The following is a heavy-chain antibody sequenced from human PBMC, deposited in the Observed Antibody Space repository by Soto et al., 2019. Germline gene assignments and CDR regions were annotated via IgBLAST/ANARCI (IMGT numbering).Heavy chain of an antibody. J-gene: IGHJ5*02. Sequence: PGGSLRLSCAASGFTFSSYGMHWVRQAPGKGLEWVAVISYDGSNKYYADSVKGRFTISRDNSKNTLYLQMNSLRAEDTAVYYCAITKGNYGVGGWFDPWGQGTLVTVSS. D-gene: IGHD3-10*02. V-gene: IGHV3-30*03. CDR1: GFTFSSYG. CDR3: AITKGNYGVGGWFDP. CDR2: ISYDGSNK.